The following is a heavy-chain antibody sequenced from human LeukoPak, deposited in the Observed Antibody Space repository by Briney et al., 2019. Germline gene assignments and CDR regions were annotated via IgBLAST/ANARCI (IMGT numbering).Heavy chain of an antibody. Sequence: SETLFLTCTVSGGSISSYYWSWIRQPPGKGLEWIGYIYYSGSTNYNPSLKSRVTISVDTSKNQFSLKLSSVTAADTAVYYCARDHLQAFDYWGQGTLVTVSS. CDR2: IYYSGST. J-gene: IGHJ4*02. CDR3: ARDHLQAFDY. D-gene: IGHD3-3*02. CDR1: GGSISSYY. V-gene: IGHV4-59*01.